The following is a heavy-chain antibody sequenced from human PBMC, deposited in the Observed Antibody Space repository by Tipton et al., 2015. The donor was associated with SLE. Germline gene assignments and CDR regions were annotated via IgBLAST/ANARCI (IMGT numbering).Heavy chain of an antibody. D-gene: IGHD3-3*01. CDR1: GFTFSDYY. J-gene: IGHJ5*02. Sequence: SLRLSCAASGFTFSDYYMSWIRQAPGKGLEWVSYISSSGSTIYYADSVKGRFTISRDNAKNSLYLQMNSLKTEDTAVYYCTTDTLHPLRFLEWFTWGQGTLVTVSS. V-gene: IGHV3-11*01. CDR2: ISSSGSTI. CDR3: TTDTLHPLRFLEWFT.